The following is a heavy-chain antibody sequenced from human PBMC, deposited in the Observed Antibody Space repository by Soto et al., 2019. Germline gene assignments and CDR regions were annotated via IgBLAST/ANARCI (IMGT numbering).Heavy chain of an antibody. CDR1: GASVSSGRYY. Sequence: SETLSLTWPVSGASVSSGRYYWIWIRQPPGKVLDWIGHRNYSGSANYNPSLKSRDTIAVNTTKNQVSLNLSSVTGADTAVYYFARDRSVVVPAAMGCMDVWGQGTTVTVSS. CDR2: RNYSGSA. D-gene: IGHD2-2*01. V-gene: IGHV4-61*01. J-gene: IGHJ6*02. CDR3: ARDRSVVVPAAMGCMDV.